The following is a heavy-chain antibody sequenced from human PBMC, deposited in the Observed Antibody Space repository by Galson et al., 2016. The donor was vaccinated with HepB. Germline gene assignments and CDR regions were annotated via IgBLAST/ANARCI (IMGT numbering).Heavy chain of an antibody. CDR2: IYWDDEK. V-gene: IGHV2-5*02. D-gene: IGHD3-10*01. CDR3: AHIWFGELSLYFDF. Sequence: PALVKPTQTLTLTCTFSGFSLTSSGMGVGWIRQPPGKALEWLALIYWDDEKRFSPSLKTRLTISKHTSKNQVVLSMANMDPVDTATYYCAHIWFGELSLYFDFWGQGALVTVSP. J-gene: IGHJ4*02. CDR1: GFSLTSSGMG.